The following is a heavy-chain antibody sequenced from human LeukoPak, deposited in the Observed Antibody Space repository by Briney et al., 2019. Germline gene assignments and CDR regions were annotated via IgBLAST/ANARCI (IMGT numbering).Heavy chain of an antibody. D-gene: IGHD1-26*01. J-gene: IGHJ4*02. Sequence: GGSLRLSCAASGFTFSSYAMSWVRQAPGKGLEWVSAISGSGGSTYYADSVKGRFTISRDNSKNTLYLQMNSLRAEDTALYYCAKDPPGGIVGATDYWGQGTLVTVSS. V-gene: IGHV3-23*01. CDR1: GFTFSSYA. CDR3: AKDPPGGIVGATDY. CDR2: ISGSGGST.